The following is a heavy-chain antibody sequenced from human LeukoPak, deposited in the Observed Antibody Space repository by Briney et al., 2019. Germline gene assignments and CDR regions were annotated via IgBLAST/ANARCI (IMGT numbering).Heavy chain of an antibody. J-gene: IGHJ6*02. CDR1: GGSIGSYY. CDR3: ARHKDHYYGSGSYYNHYGLDV. CDR2: IHYSGST. Sequence: SETLSLTCTVSGGSIGSYYWSWIQQPPGKGLEWIGYIHYSGSTNYSPSLKSRVTLSLDTSKNQFSLKVTSVTAADTAVYYCARHKDHYYGSGSYYNHYGLDVWGQGTTVTVSS. D-gene: IGHD3-10*01. V-gene: IGHV4-59*08.